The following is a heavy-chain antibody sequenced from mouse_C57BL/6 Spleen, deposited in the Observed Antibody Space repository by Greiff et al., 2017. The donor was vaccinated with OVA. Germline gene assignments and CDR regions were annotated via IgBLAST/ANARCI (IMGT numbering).Heavy chain of an antibody. D-gene: IGHD1-1*01. CDR2: ISDGGSYT. J-gene: IGHJ1*03. V-gene: IGHV5-4*01. CDR1: GFTFSSYA. CDR3: ARDPSTVDWYFDV. Sequence: EVQLVESGGGLVKPGGSLKLSCAASGFTFSSYAMSWVRQTPEKRLEWVATISDGGSYTYYPDNVKGRFTISRDNAKNNLYLQMSHLKSEDTAMYYCARDPSTVDWYFDVWGTGTTVTVSS.